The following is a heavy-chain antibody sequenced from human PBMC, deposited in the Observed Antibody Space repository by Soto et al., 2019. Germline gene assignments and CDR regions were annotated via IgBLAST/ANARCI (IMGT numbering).Heavy chain of an antibody. CDR1: GGTFSSYT. V-gene: IGHV1-69*08. Sequence: QVQLVQSGAEVKKPGSSVKVSCKASGGTFSSYTISWGRQAPGQGLDWMGRIIPILGTANSAQKFQGRVTITADKSTSTAYMELSSLRSEDTAVYYCARDLGACSGVSCCPRFDYWGQGTLVTVSS. D-gene: IGHD2-15*01. CDR3: ARDLGACSGVSCCPRFDY. J-gene: IGHJ4*02. CDR2: IIPILGTA.